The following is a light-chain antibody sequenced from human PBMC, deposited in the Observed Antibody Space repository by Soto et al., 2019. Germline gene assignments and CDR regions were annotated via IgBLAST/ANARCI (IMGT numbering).Light chain of an antibody. V-gene: IGKV3-15*01. CDR1: QSVSSN. J-gene: IGKJ2*01. Sequence: EIVMTQSPATLSVSPGERATVSCRASQSVSSNLAWYQQKPGQAPRLLIYGASTRATGIPARFSGSGSGTESTLTIGSLQSEDFAVYYCQQYNNWPRTFGQGTKLEMK. CDR3: QQYNNWPRT. CDR2: GAS.